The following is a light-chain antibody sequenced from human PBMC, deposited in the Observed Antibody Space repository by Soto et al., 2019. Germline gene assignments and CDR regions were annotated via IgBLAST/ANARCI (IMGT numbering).Light chain of an antibody. CDR3: NSYTSTSPPYV. J-gene: IGLJ1*01. V-gene: IGLV2-14*01. Sequence: QSALPQPASVSGSAGQSISISCTGTNRDIVRYNFVSWYQQRPGQAPQLLIFDVSNRPSGISDRFSGSKSGTTASLTISGLQAEDEADYYCNSYTSTSPPYVFGTGTKLTVL. CDR1: NRDIVRYNF. CDR2: DVS.